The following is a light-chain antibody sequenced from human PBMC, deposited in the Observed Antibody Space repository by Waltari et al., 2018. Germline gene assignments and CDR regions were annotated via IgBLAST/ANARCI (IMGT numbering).Light chain of an antibody. Sequence: SYELTQSPSQSVSPGQTATITCSGDALPTEYVYWYQQKPGQAPVLIIYKDEERPPGIPVRFSGSSSGTTATLTISGVQAEDDADYYCQSADSSGTYYVFAAGTKVTVL. CDR1: ALPTEY. J-gene: IGLJ1*01. V-gene: IGLV3-25*03. CDR3: QSADSSGTYYV. CDR2: KDE.